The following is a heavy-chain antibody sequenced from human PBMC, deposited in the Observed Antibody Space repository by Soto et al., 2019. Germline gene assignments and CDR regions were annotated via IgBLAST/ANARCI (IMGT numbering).Heavy chain of an antibody. CDR3: ASLTSLVRLPPADAFDI. D-gene: IGHD3-10*01. J-gene: IGHJ3*02. CDR1: GYTFTSYY. Sequence: ASVKVSCKASGYTFTSYYMHWVRQAPGQGLEWMGIINPSGGSTSYAQKFQGRVTMTRDTSTSTVYMELSSLRSEDTAVYYCASLTSLVRLPPADAFDIWGQGTVVTVSS. V-gene: IGHV1-46*03. CDR2: INPSGGST.